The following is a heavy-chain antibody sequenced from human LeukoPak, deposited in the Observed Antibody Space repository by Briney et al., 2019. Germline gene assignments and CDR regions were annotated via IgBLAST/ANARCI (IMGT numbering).Heavy chain of an antibody. J-gene: IGHJ4*02. D-gene: IGHD3-22*01. V-gene: IGHV3-11*04. Sequence: GGSLRLSCAASGFTFSDYYMSWIRQAPGKELEWVSYISSSGGTMYYADSVKGRFTISRDNAKKSLSLQMNSLRAEDTAVYYCARDGSFYYDSSAQIDYWGQGTLVTVSS. CDR2: ISSSGGTM. CDR1: GFTFSDYY. CDR3: ARDGSFYYDSSAQIDY.